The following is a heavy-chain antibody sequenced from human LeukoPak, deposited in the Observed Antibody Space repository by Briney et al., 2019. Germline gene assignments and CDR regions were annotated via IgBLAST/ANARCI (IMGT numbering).Heavy chain of an antibody. Sequence: PGGSLRLSCAVSGFTVTSYAMSWVRQAPGKGLEWVSVINTSGSDTFYADSVKGRFTISRDSSKNTLYLQMNSLRAEDTAVYYCTKGVWDSSGWYRDYWGQGTLVTVSS. CDR2: INTSGSDT. CDR1: GFTVTSYA. CDR3: TKGVWDSSGWYRDY. D-gene: IGHD6-19*01. J-gene: IGHJ4*02. V-gene: IGHV3-23*05.